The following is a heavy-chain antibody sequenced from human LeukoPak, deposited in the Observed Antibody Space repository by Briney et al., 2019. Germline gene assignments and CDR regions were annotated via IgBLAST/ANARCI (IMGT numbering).Heavy chain of an antibody. D-gene: IGHD6-19*01. CDR1: GFTFSSYG. Sequence: PGGSLRLSXAASGFTFSSYGMHWVRQAPGKGLEWVAFIRYDGSNKNFVDSVKGRFTISRDNSKNTLYLQMNSLRAEDTAVYYCAKDAKKYSSAWYEDYWGQGTLVTVSS. CDR2: IRYDGSNK. V-gene: IGHV3-30*02. CDR3: AKDAKKYSSAWYEDY. J-gene: IGHJ4*02.